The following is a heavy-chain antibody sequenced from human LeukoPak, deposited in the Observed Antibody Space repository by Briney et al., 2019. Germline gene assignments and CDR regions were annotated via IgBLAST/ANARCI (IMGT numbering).Heavy chain of an antibody. Sequence: GGSLRLSCAASGFTFSDYYMSWIRQAPGKGLEWVSSISSSSSYIYYADSVKGRFTISRDNAKNSLYLQMNSLRAEDTAVYYCARAEDGYKFDYWGQGTLVTVSS. CDR1: GFTFSDYY. CDR2: ISSSSSYI. J-gene: IGHJ4*02. D-gene: IGHD5-12*01. V-gene: IGHV3-11*06. CDR3: ARAEDGYKFDY.